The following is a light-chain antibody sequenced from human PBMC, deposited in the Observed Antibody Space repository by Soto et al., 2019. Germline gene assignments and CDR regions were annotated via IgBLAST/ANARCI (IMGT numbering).Light chain of an antibody. Sequence: EIVMTQSPATLSVSPVEIAKLFFRASHSVSSSLAWYQQKPGQAPRLLIHGASTRATGIPARFSGSGSGTEFTLTISSLQSEDFAVYYCQQYSDWRPQFGQGTKGDI. CDR2: GAS. V-gene: IGKV3-15*01. J-gene: IGKJ1*01. CDR1: HSVSSS. CDR3: QQYSDWRPQ.